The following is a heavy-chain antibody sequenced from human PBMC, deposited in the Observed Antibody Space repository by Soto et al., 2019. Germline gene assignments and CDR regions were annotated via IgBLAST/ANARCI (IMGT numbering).Heavy chain of an antibody. CDR3: AREAFGVQASWFDP. V-gene: IGHV1-18*01. Sequence: QIQLVQSGSEVRMPGASVKVSCKASGYIFTTYSITWVRQAHGQGLEWMGWVSASNGKTNYAQKFEDRVTMTTDTSTTTAYMELRSLRSDDTAVYYCAREAFGVQASWFDPWGQGTLVTVSS. CDR2: VSASNGKT. D-gene: IGHD3-10*01. J-gene: IGHJ5*02. CDR1: GYIFTTYS.